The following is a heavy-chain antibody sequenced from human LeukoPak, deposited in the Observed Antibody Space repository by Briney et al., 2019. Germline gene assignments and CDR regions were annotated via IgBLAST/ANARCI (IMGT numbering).Heavy chain of an antibody. CDR3: AQGYYDSSGYHNAFDI. CDR2: INSDGQTT. V-gene: IGHV3-74*01. Sequence: PGGSLRLSCAASGFSLGYYWMHWVRQAPGKGLVWVSRINSDGQTTNYADSVKGRFTISRDSARNTVYLHMNSLRAEDTAVYYCAQGYYDSSGYHNAFDIWGQGTMVTVSS. D-gene: IGHD3-22*01. J-gene: IGHJ3*02. CDR1: GFSLGYYW.